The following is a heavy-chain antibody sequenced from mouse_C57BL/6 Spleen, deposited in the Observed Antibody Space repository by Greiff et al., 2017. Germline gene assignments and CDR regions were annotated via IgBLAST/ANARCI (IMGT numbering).Heavy chain of an antibody. V-gene: IGHV1-52*01. CDR2: IDPSDSET. CDR1: GYTFTSYW. J-gene: IGHJ4*01. D-gene: IGHD3-2*02. CDR3: ARQLRLGYYAMDY. Sequence: VKQSCKASGYTFTSYWMHWVKQRPIQGLEWIGNIDPSDSETHYNQKFKDKATLTVDKSSSTAYMQLSSLTSEDSAVYYCARQLRLGYYAMDYWGQGTSVTVSS.